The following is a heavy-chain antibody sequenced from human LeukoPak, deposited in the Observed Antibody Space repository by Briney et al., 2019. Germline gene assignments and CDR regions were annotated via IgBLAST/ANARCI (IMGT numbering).Heavy chain of an antibody. D-gene: IGHD3-3*01. CDR2: INPNSGGT. V-gene: IGHV1-2*06. Sequence: ASVKVSCKASGYTFTGYYMHWVRQAPGQGLEWMGRINPNSGGTNYAQKLQGRVTMTTDTSTSTAHMELRSLRSDDTAVYYCARVARYYDFWSGYYFDYWGQGTLVTVSS. CDR3: ARVARYYDFWSGYYFDY. CDR1: GYTFTGYY. J-gene: IGHJ4*02.